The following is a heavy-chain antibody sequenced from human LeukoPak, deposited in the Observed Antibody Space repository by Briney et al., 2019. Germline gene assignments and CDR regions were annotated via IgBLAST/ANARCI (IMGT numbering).Heavy chain of an antibody. J-gene: IGHJ4*02. Sequence: QPGGSLRLSCAASGFTFSSYAMSWVRQAPGKGLEWVSAISGSGGSTYYADSVKGRFTISRDNSKNTLYLQMNSLRAENTAVYYCAKTTGYSSGWIDYWGQGTLVTVSS. CDR1: GFTFSSYA. V-gene: IGHV3-23*01. D-gene: IGHD6-19*01. CDR3: AKTTGYSSGWIDY. CDR2: ISGSGGST.